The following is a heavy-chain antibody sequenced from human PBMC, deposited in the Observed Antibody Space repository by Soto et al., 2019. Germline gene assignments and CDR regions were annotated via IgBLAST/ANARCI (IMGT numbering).Heavy chain of an antibody. Sequence: EVQLVESGGGLVQPGRSLRLSCAASGFTFDDYAMHWVRQAPGKGLEWVSGISWNSGSIGYADSVKGRFTISRDNAKNSLYLQMNSLRAEDTALYYCAKDSDGQPNLCDYWGQGTLVTVSS. V-gene: IGHV3-9*01. CDR3: AKDSDGQPNLCDY. CDR2: ISWNSGSI. J-gene: IGHJ4*02. CDR1: GFTFDDYA. D-gene: IGHD6-13*01.